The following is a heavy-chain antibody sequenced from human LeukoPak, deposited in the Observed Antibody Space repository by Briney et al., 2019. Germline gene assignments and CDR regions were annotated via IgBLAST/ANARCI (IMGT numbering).Heavy chain of an antibody. CDR1: GYTLTELS. V-gene: IGHV1-24*01. J-gene: IGHJ4*02. CDR2: FDPEDGET. D-gene: IGHD3-9*01. CDR3: ATGGHRGEPSSYYDILTGYYNDGGDFDY. Sequence: ASVKVSCKVSGYTLTELSMHWVRQAPGKGLEWMGGFDPEDGETIYTQKFQGRVTMTEDTSTDTAYMELSSLRSKDTAVYYCATGGHRGEPSSYYDILTGYYNDGGDFDYWGQGTLVTVSS.